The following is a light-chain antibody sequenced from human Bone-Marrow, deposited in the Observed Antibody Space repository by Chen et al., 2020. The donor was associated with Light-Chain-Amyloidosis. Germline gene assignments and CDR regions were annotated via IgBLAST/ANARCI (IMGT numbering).Light chain of an antibody. CDR2: EVT. J-gene: IGLJ1*01. V-gene: IGLV2-14*01. Sequence: QSALTQPASVSGSPGQSITISCTGTSSDVGGDNHVSWYQQHPDKAPTLLIYEVTNRPSWVPDRFSGSKSDNTASLTISGLQTEDEADYFCSSYTITNTLVFGSGTRVTVL. CDR1: SSDVGGDNH. CDR3: SSYTITNTLV.